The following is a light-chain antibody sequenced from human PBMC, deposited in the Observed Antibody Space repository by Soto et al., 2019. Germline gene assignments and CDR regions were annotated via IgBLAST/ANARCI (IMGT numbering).Light chain of an antibody. V-gene: IGKV3-20*01. Sequence: EIVMTQSTATLSASPEERITLSCRSSQSVSSSYLAWYQQKPGQAPRLLIYGASSRATGIPDRFSGSGSGTDFTLTISRLEPEDFAVYYCQQYGSSPATFGQGTKVDI. CDR1: QSVSSSY. CDR2: GAS. J-gene: IGKJ1*01. CDR3: QQYGSSPAT.